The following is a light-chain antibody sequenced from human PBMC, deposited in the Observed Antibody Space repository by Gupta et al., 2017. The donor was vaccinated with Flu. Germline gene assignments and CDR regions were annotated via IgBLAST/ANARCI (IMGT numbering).Light chain of an antibody. J-gene: IGLJ3*02. CDR2: YES. Sequence: SYVLTQPPSVSVAPGQTATITCGGDHIGSKSVHWYQQRPGQVPVVVVDYESDRPSGMHDRFSCAHDCNTATLIINRGEDGDDADDYWRVWDGGSDRSGVFGGGTKLTVL. CDR1: HIGSKS. CDR3: RVWDGGSDRSGV. V-gene: IGLV3-21*02.